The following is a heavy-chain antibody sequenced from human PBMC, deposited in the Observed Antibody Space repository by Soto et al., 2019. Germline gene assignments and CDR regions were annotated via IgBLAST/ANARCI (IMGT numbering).Heavy chain of an antibody. D-gene: IGHD5-18*01. CDR2: ISVSGGNT. CDR1: GFTFSSYA. V-gene: IGHV3-23*01. J-gene: IGHJ4*02. Sequence: PGGSLRLSCAASGFTFSSYAMSWVRQAPGKGLEWVSFISVSGGNTYYADSVKGRFAISRLNSKNTLFLQMNSLRAEDTAIYYCAKEALIGYNYAYTYWGQGAVMTIFS. CDR3: AKEALIGYNYAYTY.